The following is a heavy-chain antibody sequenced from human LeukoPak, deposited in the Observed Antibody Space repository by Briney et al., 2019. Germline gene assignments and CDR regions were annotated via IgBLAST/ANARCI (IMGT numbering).Heavy chain of an antibody. J-gene: IGHJ6*03. CDR3: ARDRVYYMDV. Sequence: PGGSLRLSCAASGFTFSSYWMSWVRQAPGKGLEWVGYIYYSGSTNYNPSLKSRVTISEDTSKNQFSLKLSSVTAADTAVYYCARDRVYYMDVWGKGTTVTVSS. V-gene: IGHV4-59*01. CDR2: IYYSGST. CDR1: GFTFSSYW.